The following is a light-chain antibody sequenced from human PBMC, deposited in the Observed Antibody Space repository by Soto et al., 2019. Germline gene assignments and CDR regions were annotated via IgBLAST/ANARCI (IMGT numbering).Light chain of an antibody. J-gene: IGKJ5*01. CDR2: DVS. CDR3: DQYHGSPFS. V-gene: IGKV3-15*01. CDR1: QGFTTN. Sequence: EIVMTQPPATLSVSPGERATLSCRAGQGFTTNFAWYQQKSGQSPRLLIYDVSIRATGVPARFSATGSETDFTLTISGLQSKDFAVYNCDQYHGSPFSFGQGTRLEIK.